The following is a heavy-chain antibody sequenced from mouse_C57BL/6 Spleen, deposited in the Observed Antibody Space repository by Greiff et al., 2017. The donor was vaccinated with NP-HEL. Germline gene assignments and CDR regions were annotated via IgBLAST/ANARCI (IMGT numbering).Heavy chain of an antibody. CDR1: GYSITSGYG. D-gene: IGHD1-2*01. J-gene: IGHJ2*01. CDR3: ARTARIKY. V-gene: IGHV3-2*02. Sequence: EVQLQQSGPGLVKPSQSLSLTCTVTGYSITSGYGWNWIRQFPGNKLEWMGYISYSGSTNYNPSLKSRLSITRDTSKNQFFLQLNSVTTEDTATYYCARTARIKYWGQGTTLTVSS. CDR2: ISYSGST.